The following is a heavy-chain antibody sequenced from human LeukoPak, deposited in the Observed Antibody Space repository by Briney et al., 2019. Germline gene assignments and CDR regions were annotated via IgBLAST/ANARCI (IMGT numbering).Heavy chain of an antibody. D-gene: IGHD3-10*01. CDR2: IYSGGST. CDR3: ARSPAYYYGSGSYYFDLSVANPNWFDP. Sequence: QSGGSLRLSCAASGFTVSSNYMSWVRQAPGKGLEWVSVIYSGGSTYYADSVKGRFTISRDNSKNTLYLQMNSLRAEDTAVYYCARSPAYYYGSGSYYFDLSVANPNWFDPWGQGTLVTVSS. V-gene: IGHV3-66*01. CDR1: GFTVSSNY. J-gene: IGHJ5*02.